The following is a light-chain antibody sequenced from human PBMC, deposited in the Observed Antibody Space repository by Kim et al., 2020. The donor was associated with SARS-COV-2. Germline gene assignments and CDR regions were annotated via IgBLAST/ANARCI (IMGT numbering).Light chain of an antibody. Sequence: QSALTQPASVSGSPGQSITISCTGASSDVGAYNYVSWYQQHPGKAPKLMIYDVSNRPSGVSNRFSGSKSGNTASLTISGPQAEEEADYYCSSYTSRSSVVFGGGTQLTV. CDR3: SSYTSRSSVV. J-gene: IGLJ2*01. V-gene: IGLV2-14*03. CDR2: DVS. CDR1: SSDVGAYNY.